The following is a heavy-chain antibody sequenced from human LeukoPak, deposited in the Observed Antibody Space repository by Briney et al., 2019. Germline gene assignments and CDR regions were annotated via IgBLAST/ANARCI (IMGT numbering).Heavy chain of an antibody. CDR2: ISYDGSNK. D-gene: IGHD3-9*01. J-gene: IGHJ3*02. CDR3: AKLGPILTGYTDAFDI. Sequence: PGGSLRLSCAASGFTFSSYGMHWVRQAPGKGLEWVAVISYDGSNKYYADSVKGRFTISRDNSKNTLYLQMNSLRAEDTAVYYCAKLGPILTGYTDAFDIWGQGTMVTVSS. V-gene: IGHV3-30*18. CDR1: GFTFSSYG.